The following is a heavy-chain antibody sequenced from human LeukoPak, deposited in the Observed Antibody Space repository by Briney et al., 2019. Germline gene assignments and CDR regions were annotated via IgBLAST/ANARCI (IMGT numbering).Heavy chain of an antibody. CDR1: GFTFDDYG. J-gene: IGHJ4*02. CDR3: ARTPRGSSDY. V-gene: IGHV3-21*01. Sequence: GGSLRLSCAASGFTFDDYGMSWVRQAPGKGLEWVSSISSSSSYIYYADSVKGRFTISRDNAKNSLYLQMNSLRAEDTAVYYCARTPRGSSDYWGQGTLVTVSS. D-gene: IGHD6-6*01. CDR2: ISSSSSYI.